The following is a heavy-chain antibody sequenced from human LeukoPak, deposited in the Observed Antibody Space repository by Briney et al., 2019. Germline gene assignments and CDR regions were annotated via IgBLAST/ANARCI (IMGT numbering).Heavy chain of an antibody. Sequence: PGGSLRLSCEASGFTSNNYGMHWVRQAPGKGLEWVAVIWHDGDTKFYADSVKGRFTISRDKSKNTLYLEMNSLRAEDTAVYYCVKDSTTRASNLPDYWGQGTLVTVSS. CDR1: GFTSNNYG. CDR3: VKDSTTRASNLPDY. J-gene: IGHJ4*02. D-gene: IGHD1/OR15-1a*01. CDR2: IWHDGDTK. V-gene: IGHV3-33*03.